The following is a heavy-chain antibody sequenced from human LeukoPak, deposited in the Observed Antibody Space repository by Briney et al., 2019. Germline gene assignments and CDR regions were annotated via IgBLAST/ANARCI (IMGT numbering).Heavy chain of an antibody. V-gene: IGHV3-30*18. D-gene: IGHD1-26*01. Sequence: PGRSLRLSCVASGFSVRRFGMHWVRQAPGKGLEWMAIISYDGSIKDYEDSVKGRFTIPRDNSKNTLYLQMNSLRAEDTAVYYCAKDRGSSGRYGMDVWGQGTTVTVSS. CDR1: GFSVRRFG. CDR2: ISYDGSIK. J-gene: IGHJ6*02. CDR3: AKDRGSSGRYGMDV.